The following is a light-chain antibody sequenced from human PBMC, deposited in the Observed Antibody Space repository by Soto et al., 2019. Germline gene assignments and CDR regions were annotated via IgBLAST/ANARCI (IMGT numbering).Light chain of an antibody. CDR1: QGITNY. J-gene: IGKJ4*01. V-gene: IGKV1-27*01. Sequence: DIQMTQSPASLSASMGDRVTITCRASQGITNYLPWYQQKPGKVPRLLIYAASTLQSGVPSRFSGSGSGTDFTLTINGLQPEDVATYFCQKYNRAPLTFGGGTKVEIK. CDR2: AAS. CDR3: QKYNRAPLT.